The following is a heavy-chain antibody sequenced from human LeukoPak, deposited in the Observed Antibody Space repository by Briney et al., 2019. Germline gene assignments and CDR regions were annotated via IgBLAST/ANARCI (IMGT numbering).Heavy chain of an antibody. CDR1: GYTFTSYD. V-gene: IGHV1-8*01. CDR2: MNPNSGNT. D-gene: IGHD5-24*01. J-gene: IGHJ4*02. CDR3: ARGAARWLQDLDY. Sequence: GASVKASCKASGYTFTSYDINWVRQATGQGLEWMGWMNPNSGNTGYAQKFQGRVTMTRNTSISTAYMELSSLRSEDTAVYYCARGAARWLQDLDYWGQGTLVTVSS.